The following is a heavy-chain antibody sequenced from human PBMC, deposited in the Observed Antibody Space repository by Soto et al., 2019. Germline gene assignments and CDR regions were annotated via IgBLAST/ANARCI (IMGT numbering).Heavy chain of an antibody. D-gene: IGHD2-2*01. CDR2: IITIFDTA. J-gene: IGHJ6*02. V-gene: IGHV1-69*13. CDR3: SRHDCISTSCYYYYYYSMDV. CDR1: GGTFSSYA. Sequence: SVKVSCKTSGGTFSSYAISWVRQAPGQRLEWKGGIITIFDTANYAQKFQGRVTITADESTSTAYMELSSLRSEDTAVYYCSRHDCISTSCYYYYYYSMDVWGQGTTVTVSS.